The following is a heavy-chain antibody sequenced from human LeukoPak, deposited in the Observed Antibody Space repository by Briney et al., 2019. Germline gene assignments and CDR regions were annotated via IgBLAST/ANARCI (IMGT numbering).Heavy chain of an antibody. V-gene: IGHV4-59*01. CDR1: GGSISSYY. CDR2: IYYSGST. D-gene: IGHD3-22*01. Sequence: PSETLSLTCTVSGGSISSYYWSWIRQPPGKGLEWIGYIYYSGSTNYNPSLKSRVTISVDTSKNQFSLKLSSVTAADTAVYYCARVSYYYDSSGYYPWYYYYCMDVWGKGTTVTVSS. CDR3: ARVSYYYDSSGYYPWYYYYCMDV. J-gene: IGHJ6*03.